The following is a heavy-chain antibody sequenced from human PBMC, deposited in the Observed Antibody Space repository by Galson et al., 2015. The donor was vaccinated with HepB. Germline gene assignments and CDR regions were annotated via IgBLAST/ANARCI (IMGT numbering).Heavy chain of an antibody. J-gene: IGHJ4*02. CDR1: GYTFTGYY. V-gene: IGHV1-2*02. CDR2: INPNSGGT. D-gene: IGHD3-3*01. Sequence: SVKVSCKASGYTFTGYYMHWVRQAPGQGLEWMGWINPNSGGTNYAQKFQGRVTMTRDTSISTAYMELSRLRSDDTAVYYCASPFGVVPEEFDYWGQGTLVTVSS. CDR3: ASPFGVVPEEFDY.